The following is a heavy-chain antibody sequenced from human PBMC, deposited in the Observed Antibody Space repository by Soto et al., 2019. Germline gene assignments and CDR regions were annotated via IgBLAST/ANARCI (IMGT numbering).Heavy chain of an antibody. CDR1: CYTFTSYG. CDR2: ISAYNGNT. CDR3: ARFRRGATHRRFDP. V-gene: IGHV1-18*01. J-gene: IGHJ5*02. Sequence: GASVKVSCKASCYTFTSYGISWVRQAPGQGLEWMGWISAYNGNTNYAQKLQGRVTMTTDTSTSTAYMELRSLRSDDTAVYYCARFRRGATHRRFDPWGQGTLVTVSS. D-gene: IGHD1-26*01.